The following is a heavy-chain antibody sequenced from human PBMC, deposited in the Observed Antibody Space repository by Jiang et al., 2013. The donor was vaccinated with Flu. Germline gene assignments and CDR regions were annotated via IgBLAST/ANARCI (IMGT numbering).Heavy chain of an antibody. V-gene: IGHV4-38-2*02. Sequence: LLKPSETLSLICTVSGYSISSGYYWGWVRQPPGKGLEWIGSISHTGTTYYNPSLQTRLTIPLDTSKNQFSLMLTSVTAADTAVYYCATTTGNWGQGTLVTVSS. CDR3: ATTTGN. CDR1: GYSISSGYY. J-gene: IGHJ4*02. CDR2: ISHTGTT. D-gene: IGHD3-10*01.